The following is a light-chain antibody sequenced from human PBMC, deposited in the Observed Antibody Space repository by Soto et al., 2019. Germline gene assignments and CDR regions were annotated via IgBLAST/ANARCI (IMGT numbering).Light chain of an antibody. CDR3: HQRRDWPLT. J-gene: IGKJ4*01. V-gene: IGKV3-11*01. CDR2: AAS. Sequence: EIVLTQSPATLSLSPGERATLSCRASQSVTSYLVWYQQKPGQTPRLLIYAASNRATGIPARFSGSGSGTDFTLTISSLETEDFAVYYCHQRRDWPLTFGGGTKVEIK. CDR1: QSVTSY.